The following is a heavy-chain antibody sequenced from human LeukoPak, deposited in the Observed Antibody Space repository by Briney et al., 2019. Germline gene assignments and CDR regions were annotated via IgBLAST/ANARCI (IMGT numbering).Heavy chain of an antibody. CDR2: IYHSGST. CDR1: GYSISSGYY. D-gene: IGHD1-7*01. CDR3: ARHGQTGTPLLDNWSDP. Sequence: SETLSLTCAVSGYSISSGYYWGWIRPPPGKGLEWIGSIYHSGSTYYNPSLKSRVTISVDTSKNQFSLKLSSVTAADTAVYYCARHGQTGTPLLDNWSDPWGQGTLVTVSS. J-gene: IGHJ5*02. V-gene: IGHV4-38-2*01.